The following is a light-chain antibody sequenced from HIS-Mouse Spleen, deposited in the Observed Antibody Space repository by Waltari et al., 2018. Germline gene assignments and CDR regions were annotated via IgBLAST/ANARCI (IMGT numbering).Light chain of an antibody. CDR3: QVWDSSSDHYV. V-gene: IGLV3-21*02. CDR1: NIGSKS. J-gene: IGLJ1*01. Sequence: SYVLTQPPSVSVAPGQTARITCGGNNIGSKSVHWYQKKPGQAPVLAVYDDSDRPSGIPERFSGSNSGNTATLTISRVEAGDEADYYCQVWDSSSDHYVFGTGTKVTVL. CDR2: DDS.